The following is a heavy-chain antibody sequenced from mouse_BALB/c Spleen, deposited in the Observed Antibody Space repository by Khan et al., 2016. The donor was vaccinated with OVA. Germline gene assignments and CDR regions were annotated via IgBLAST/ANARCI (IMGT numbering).Heavy chain of an antibody. CDR2: ISPSSGYT. D-gene: IGHD2-14*01. Sequence: VELVESGTELARPGASVKMSCKASGYTFTTYTMHWVKQRPGQGLEWIGYISPSSGYTNYNQKFKDKATLTADKSSITAYMQLSSLTSEDSAVYYCAREGAYYRSDGWFAYRGQGTLVTVSA. CDR1: GYTFTTYT. CDR3: AREGAYYRSDGWFAY. V-gene: IGHV1-4*01. J-gene: IGHJ3*01.